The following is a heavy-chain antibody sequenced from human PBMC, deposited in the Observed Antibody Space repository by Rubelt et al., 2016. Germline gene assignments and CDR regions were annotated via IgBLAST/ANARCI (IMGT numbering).Heavy chain of an antibody. CDR3: AREAYSGRYPLIDY. J-gene: IGHJ4*02. CDR2: ISDYNGNT. D-gene: IGHD1-26*01. CDR1: GSTFTTYG. Sequence: QVQLVQSGAEVKKPGASVKVSCKASGSTFTTYGTTWVRQAPGQGLEWMGWISDYNGNTNHAQTLQGRGTMTTDTSTSTAYMELRSLRSDDTAVYYCAREAYSGRYPLIDYWGQGTLVTVSS. V-gene: IGHV1-18*01.